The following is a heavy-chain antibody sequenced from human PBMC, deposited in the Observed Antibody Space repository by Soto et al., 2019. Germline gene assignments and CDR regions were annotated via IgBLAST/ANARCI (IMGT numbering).Heavy chain of an antibody. Sequence: PSEILSLTYTVSAGSLSNYYWTCVRHRPGKGLEWIGCIFYSGSTNYSPSLRSRVTISVDTSKNQFSLELSSVTAADTAVYYCARDGKVSGSATHWFDPWGQGTLVTVS. J-gene: IGHJ5*02. V-gene: IGHV4-59*01. CDR3: ARDGKVSGSATHWFDP. CDR1: AGSLSNYY. D-gene: IGHD1-26*01. CDR2: IFYSGST.